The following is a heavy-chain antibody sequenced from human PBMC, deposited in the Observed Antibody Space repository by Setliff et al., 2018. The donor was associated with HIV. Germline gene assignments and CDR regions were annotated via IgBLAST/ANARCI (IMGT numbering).Heavy chain of an antibody. V-gene: IGHV4-59*12. CDR3: ARVPTSSWYVTTQRTKEYFHH. D-gene: IGHD6-13*01. CDR1: GASISSYY. J-gene: IGHJ1*01. Sequence: PSETLSLTCTVSGASISSYYWSWIRQPPGKGLEWIGSIFHTGNTYYNPSLKSRVTISEDTSRNQFSLRLSSVTAADTAIYYCARVPTSSWYVTTQRTKEYFHHWGQGTLVTVSS. CDR2: IFHTGNT.